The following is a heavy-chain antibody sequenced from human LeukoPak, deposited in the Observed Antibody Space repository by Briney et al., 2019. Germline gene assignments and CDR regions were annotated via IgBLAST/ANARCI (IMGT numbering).Heavy chain of an antibody. CDR2: ISYDGSNK. CDR3: ARDFYGDPNLNYYYGMDV. CDR1: GFTFSSYA. D-gene: IGHD4-17*01. J-gene: IGHJ6*02. V-gene: IGHV3-30-3*01. Sequence: PGGSLRLSCAASGFTFSSYAMHWVRQAPGKGLEWVAVISYDGSNKYYADSVKGRFTISRDNSKNTLYLQMNSLRAEDTAVYYCARDFYGDPNLNYYYGMDVWGQGTTVTVSS.